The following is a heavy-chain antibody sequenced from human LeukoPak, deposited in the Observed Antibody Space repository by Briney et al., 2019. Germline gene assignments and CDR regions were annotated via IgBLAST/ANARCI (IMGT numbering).Heavy chain of an antibody. CDR3: ARPQGSGNDPDY. CDR2: IYYSGST. Sequence: SETLSLTCTVSGGSISSGSYYWGWIRQPPGKGLEWIGSIYYSGSTYYNPSLKSRVTISVDTSKNQFSLKLSSVTAADTAVYYCARPQGSGNDPDYWGQGTLVTVSS. V-gene: IGHV4-39*01. CDR1: GGSISSGSYY. J-gene: IGHJ4*02. D-gene: IGHD1-1*01.